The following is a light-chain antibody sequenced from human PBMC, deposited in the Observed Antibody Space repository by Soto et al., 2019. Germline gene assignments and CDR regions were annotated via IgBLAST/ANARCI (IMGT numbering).Light chain of an antibody. CDR1: QSVRSN. J-gene: IGKJ1*01. Sequence: EVVMTQSPATLSVSPGERATLSCRVSQSVRSNLAWYQQKPGQAPRLLMYGASTRATGIPGRFSGSGSGTEFTLTISSLQSEDFAVYYCQQYNTWPPWTFGPWTKVELK. V-gene: IGKV3D-15*01. CDR3: QQYNTWPPWT. CDR2: GAS.